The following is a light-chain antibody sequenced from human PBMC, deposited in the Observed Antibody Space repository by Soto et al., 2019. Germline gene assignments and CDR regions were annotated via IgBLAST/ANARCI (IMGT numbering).Light chain of an antibody. CDR1: QSVSIY. V-gene: IGKV3-11*01. J-gene: IGKJ5*01. CDR2: DAS. CDR3: QQRSNSPPWIT. Sequence: EVVLTQSPATLSLSPGDRATLSCRASQSVSIYLAWYQQKPGQAPRLLIYDASNRATGIPAKSSGSGSGTDFTLTISSLEPEDSAVYYCQQRSNSPPWITFGQGTRLEIK.